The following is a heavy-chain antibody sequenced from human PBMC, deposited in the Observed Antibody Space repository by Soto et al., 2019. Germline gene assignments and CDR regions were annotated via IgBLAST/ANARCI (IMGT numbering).Heavy chain of an antibody. CDR2: IYYSGST. CDR1: GGSISSSSYY. J-gene: IGHJ6*02. V-gene: IGHV4-39*01. D-gene: IGHD3-9*01. CDR3: VTSNVLRYFDWLPAAYGMDV. Sequence: SETLSLTCTVSGGSISSSSYYWGWIRQPPGKGLEWIGSIYYSGSTYYNPSLKSRVTISVDTSKNQFSLKLSSVTAADTAVYYCVTSNVLRYFDWLPAAYGMDVWGQGTTVTVSS.